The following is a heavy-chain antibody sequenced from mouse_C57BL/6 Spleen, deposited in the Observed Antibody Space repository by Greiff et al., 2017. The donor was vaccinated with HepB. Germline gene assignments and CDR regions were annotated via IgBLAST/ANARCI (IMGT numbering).Heavy chain of an antibody. CDR3: AREGDYDGRYAMDY. V-gene: IGHV1-82*01. J-gene: IGHJ4*01. D-gene: IGHD2-4*01. CDR2: IYPGDGDT. CDR1: GYAFSSSW. Sequence: VQLQQSGPELVKPGASVKISCKASGYAFSSSWMNWVKQRPGKGLEWIGRIYPGDGDTNYNGKFKGKATLTADKSSRTAYMQLSSLTSEDSAVYFCAREGDYDGRYAMDYWGQGTSVTVSS.